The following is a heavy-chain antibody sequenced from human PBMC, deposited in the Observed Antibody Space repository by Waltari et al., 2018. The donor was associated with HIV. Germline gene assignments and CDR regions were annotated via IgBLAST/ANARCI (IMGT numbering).Heavy chain of an antibody. D-gene: IGHD5-18*01. CDR1: GYDFTSYG. CDR3: TKGGGSWIQETHYYKAFDV. J-gene: IGHJ6*02. CDR2: MWANDGNR. Sequence: QLLQSGPETRKPGAAVKISCKASGYDFTSYGITWVRRAPGVGLEWVGWMWANDGNRDFDRKFKDRVRRTTDTATATAFLEVRSLKVDDTATYYCTKGGGSWIQETHYYKAFDVWGHGTTVIV. V-gene: IGHV1-18*01.